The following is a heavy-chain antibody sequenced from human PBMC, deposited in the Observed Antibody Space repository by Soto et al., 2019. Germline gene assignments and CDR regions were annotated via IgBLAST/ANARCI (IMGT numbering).Heavy chain of an antibody. CDR3: AREPRYCRGGSCSITGDAYDI. CDR2: ISNRGDT. V-gene: IGHV3-66*01. Sequence: GGSLRLSCTASGFIVSDTYLNWVRPAPGKGLEWVSVISNRGDTHYADSVRGRFSLSRDISDNTLHLQMNNLRVEDTAVYYCAREPRYCRGGSCSITGDAYDIWGQGTMVTVSS. J-gene: IGHJ3*02. CDR1: GFIVSDTY. D-gene: IGHD2-15*01.